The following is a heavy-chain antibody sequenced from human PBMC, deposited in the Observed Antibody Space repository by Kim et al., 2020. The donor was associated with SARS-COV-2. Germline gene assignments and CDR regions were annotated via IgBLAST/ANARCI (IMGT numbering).Heavy chain of an antibody. CDR3: VRTSGCFFDY. J-gene: IGHJ4*02. V-gene: IGHV3-74*01. CDR1: GFTFSGSYW. Sequence: GGSLILSCAASGFTFSGSYWMHWVRQVPGKGLVWVSRINSDGGSISYADSVRGRFTISSDNAKNTLYLQMNSLRAEDTAVYYCVRTSGCFFDYCGQGNLV. CDR2: INSDGGSI. D-gene: IGHD2-21*01.